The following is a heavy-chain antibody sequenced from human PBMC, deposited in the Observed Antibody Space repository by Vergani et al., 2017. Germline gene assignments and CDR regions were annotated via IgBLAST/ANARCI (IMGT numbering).Heavy chain of an antibody. D-gene: IGHD4-23*01. CDR3: ASTTVVTGGGYYFDY. V-gene: IGHV1-69*09. Sequence: QVQLVQSGAEVKKPGASVKVSCKASGYTFTGYYMHWVRQAPGQGLEWMGRIIPILGIANYAQKFQGRVTITADKSTSTAYMELSSLRSEDTAVYYCASTTVVTGGGYYFDYWGQGTLVTVSS. CDR2: IIPILGIA. CDR1: GYTFTGYY. J-gene: IGHJ4*02.